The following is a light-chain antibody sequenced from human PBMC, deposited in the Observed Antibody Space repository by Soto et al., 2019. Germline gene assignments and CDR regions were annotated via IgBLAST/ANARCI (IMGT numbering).Light chain of an antibody. Sequence: DIQMTQSPSTLSASVGDRVTITCRASQSINSCLAWYQQKPGKAPKPLIYNASNLKSGVPSRFSGSGSGTEFTLTISSLQPEDFATYFCQQCNNYSWTFGQGTKVEIK. J-gene: IGKJ1*01. CDR3: QQCNNYSWT. CDR1: QSINSC. V-gene: IGKV1-5*03. CDR2: NAS.